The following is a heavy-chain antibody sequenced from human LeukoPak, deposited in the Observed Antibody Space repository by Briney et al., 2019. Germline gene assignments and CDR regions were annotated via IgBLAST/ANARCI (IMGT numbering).Heavy chain of an antibody. CDR1: GDSVSSGAYY. CDR3: ARPRPDYYYGMDV. V-gene: IGHV4-31*03. J-gene: IGHJ6*02. Sequence: SQTLSLTCTVSGDSVSSGAYYWNWIRQHPGKGLEWLGYVYYSGGTYYNPSLKSRVAISIDTSRNQFSLKLSSVTAADTAVYYCARPRPDYYYGMDVWGQGTTVTVSS. CDR2: VYYSGGT.